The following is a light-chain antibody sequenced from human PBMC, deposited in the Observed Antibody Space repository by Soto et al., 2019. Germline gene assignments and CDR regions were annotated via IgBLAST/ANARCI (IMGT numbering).Light chain of an antibody. V-gene: IGKV3-20*01. Sequence: DIAFTQFPGSLSLSPGERVTLSCRASQSVDRSFFAWYQQKPGQAPRLLIYGASKRATGTPDRFSGSGSGTDFTLTITRLEPEDFAVYYCQQYVSSVTFGQGTKVEIK. CDR1: QSVDRSF. CDR3: QQYVSSVT. J-gene: IGKJ1*01. CDR2: GAS.